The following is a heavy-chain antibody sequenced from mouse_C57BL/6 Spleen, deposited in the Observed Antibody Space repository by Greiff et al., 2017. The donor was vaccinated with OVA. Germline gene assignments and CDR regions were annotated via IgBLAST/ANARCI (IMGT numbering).Heavy chain of an antibody. V-gene: IGHV14-2*01. CDR3: AREITTVRGDHFDY. D-gene: IGHD1-1*01. CDR1: GFNIKDYY. CDR2: IDPEDGET. J-gene: IGHJ2*01. Sequence: EVKLQESGAELVKPGASVKLSCTASGFNIKDYYMHWVKQRTEQGLEWIGRIDPEDGETKYAPKFQGKATITADTSSNPAYLQLSSLTSEDTAVYYCAREITTVRGDHFDYWGQGTTLTVSS.